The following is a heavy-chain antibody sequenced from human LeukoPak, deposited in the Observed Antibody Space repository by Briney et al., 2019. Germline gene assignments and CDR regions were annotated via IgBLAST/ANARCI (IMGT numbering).Heavy chain of an antibody. J-gene: IGHJ4*02. CDR3: AKQGAFLGWLLMSYFDY. V-gene: IGHV3-66*04. Sequence: GGSLRLSCAASGFTVSSNYMSLVRQAPGKGLDWVSVIYSGTSTYYADSVKGRFTISRDNSKNTLYLQMNSLRAEDTATYYCAKQGAFLGWLLMSYFDYWGQGTLVTVSS. CDR2: IYSGTST. CDR1: GFTVSSNY. D-gene: IGHD3-3*02.